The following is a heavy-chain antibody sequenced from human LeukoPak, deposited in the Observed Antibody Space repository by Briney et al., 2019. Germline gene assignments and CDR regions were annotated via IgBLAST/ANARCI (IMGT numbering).Heavy chain of an antibody. D-gene: IGHD3-22*01. CDR2: IIPIFGTA. CDR1: GGTFSSYA. CDR3: ARDHYYDSSGYYY. V-gene: IGHV1-69*05. Sequence: SVKVSCKASGGTFSSYAISWVRQAPGQGLVWMGGIIPIFGTANYAQKFQGRVTITTDESTSTAYMELSSLRSEDTAVYYCARDHYYDSSGYYYWGQGTLVTVSS. J-gene: IGHJ4*02.